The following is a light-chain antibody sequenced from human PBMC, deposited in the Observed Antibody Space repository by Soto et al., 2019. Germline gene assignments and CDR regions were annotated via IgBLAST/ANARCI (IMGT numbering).Light chain of an antibody. V-gene: IGLV1-51*01. Sequence: QSVLTQPPSVSAAPGQKVTIYCSGSSSNIGSNFVSWYQQLPGTAPKLLIYEDNKRPSGIPDRFSGSKSGTSATLGITGIQTGDEADYYCGTWDSSLSAVFGGGTK. CDR3: GTWDSSLSAV. CDR2: EDN. CDR1: SSNIGSNF. J-gene: IGLJ2*01.